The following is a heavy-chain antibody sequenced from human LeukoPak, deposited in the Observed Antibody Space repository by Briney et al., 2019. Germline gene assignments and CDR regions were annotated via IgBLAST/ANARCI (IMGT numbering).Heavy chain of an antibody. Sequence: TGGSLRLSCAAFGFTFSSYNMNWVRQAPGKGLEWVSYISSGSTTIYYADSVQGRFTISRGNAKNSLYLQMNSLIDEETAVYDCARVSYGSSWSDYWGQGTLVTVSS. D-gene: IGHD6-13*01. CDR3: ARVSYGSSWSDY. J-gene: IGHJ4*02. V-gene: IGHV3-48*02. CDR2: ISSGSTTI. CDR1: GFTFSSYN.